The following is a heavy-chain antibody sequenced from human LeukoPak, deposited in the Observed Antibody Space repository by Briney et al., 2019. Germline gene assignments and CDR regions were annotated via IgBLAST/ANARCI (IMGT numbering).Heavy chain of an antibody. CDR3: AKDRANAWSPDY. V-gene: IGHV3-30*02. J-gene: IGHJ4*02. CDR1: GFTFGNYA. Sequence: GGSLRLSCAASGFTFGNYAMYWVRQAPGKGLEWVAFTTYDEGDKYYADSVKGRFTISRDNSKNTLYLQMYSLRVEDTAVYYCAKDRANAWSPDYWGQGALVTVSS. D-gene: IGHD3-3*01. CDR2: TTYDEGDK.